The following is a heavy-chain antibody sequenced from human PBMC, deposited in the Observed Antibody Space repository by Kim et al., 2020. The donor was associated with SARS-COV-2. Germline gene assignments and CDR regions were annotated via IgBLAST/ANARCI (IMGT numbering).Heavy chain of an antibody. Sequence: GGSLRLSCAASGFIFSDYYMNWIRQAPGKGLEWVSYISTSSSTRYYGDSVKGRFSISRDNIKNTLYLQMDALTPGDTAVYYCARDCGGDCSTADAFDVWGQGTTVTVSS. J-gene: IGHJ3*01. CDR3: ARDCGGDCSTADAFDV. D-gene: IGHD2-21*01. CDR2: ISTSSSTR. CDR1: GFIFSDYY. V-gene: IGHV3-11*01.